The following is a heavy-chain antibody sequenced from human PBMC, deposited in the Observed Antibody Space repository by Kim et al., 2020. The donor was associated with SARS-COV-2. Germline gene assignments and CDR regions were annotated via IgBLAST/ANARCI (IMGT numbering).Heavy chain of an antibody. CDR1: GDSINIYY. Sequence: SETLSLTCTVSGDSINIYYWSWIRQPPGKGLEWIGYSGGTNYNPSLKSRVTMSLDASKKQFSLKLHSVTAADTAVYYCARHEGGRSPVGGYFDYWGQGTLVTVSS. D-gene: IGHD1-26*01. V-gene: IGHV4-59*08. J-gene: IGHJ4*02. CDR2: SGGT. CDR3: ARHEGGRSPVGGYFDY.